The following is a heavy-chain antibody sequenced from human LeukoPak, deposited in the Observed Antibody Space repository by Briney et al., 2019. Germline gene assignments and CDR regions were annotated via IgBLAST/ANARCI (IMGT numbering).Heavy chain of an antibody. J-gene: IGHJ6*02. Sequence: ASVKVSCKASGYTFTSYGISWVRQAPGQGLEWMGWISAYNGNTNYAQKLQGRVTMTTDTSTSTAYMELRSLRSDDTAVYYCARDVSSMITLGGVIVRENYYYGMDVWGQGTMVTVSS. CDR2: ISAYNGNT. V-gene: IGHV1-18*01. CDR3: ARDVSSMITLGGVIVRENYYYGMDV. D-gene: IGHD3-16*02. CDR1: GYTFTSYG.